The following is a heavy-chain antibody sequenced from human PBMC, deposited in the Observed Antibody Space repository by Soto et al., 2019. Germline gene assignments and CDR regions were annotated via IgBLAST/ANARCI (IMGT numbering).Heavy chain of an antibody. Sequence: ASVKVSCKASGYTFTGYYMHWVRQAPGQGLEWMGWINPNSGGTNYAQKFQGWVTMTSDTSISTAYMELSRLRSDDTAVYYCARSNPHYYGSGSYYGMDVWGQGTTVTVSS. J-gene: IGHJ6*02. V-gene: IGHV1-2*04. CDR2: INPNSGGT. CDR1: GYTFTGYY. CDR3: ARSNPHYYGSGSYYGMDV. D-gene: IGHD3-10*01.